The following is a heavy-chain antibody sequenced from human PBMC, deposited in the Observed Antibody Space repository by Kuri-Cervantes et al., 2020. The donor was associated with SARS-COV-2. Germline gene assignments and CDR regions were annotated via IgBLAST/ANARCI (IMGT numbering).Heavy chain of an antibody. V-gene: IGHV3-23*01. CDR3: ASATTAEDYYYYYGMDV. CDR1: GFTFSSYG. D-gene: IGHD4-17*01. CDR2: ISGGGHNT. Sequence: GGSLRLSCAASGFTFSSYGMTWVRQAPGKGLEWVSAISGGGHNTYYADSVKGRFTISRDNSNNTLYLQMNSLRAEDTAVYYCASATTAEDYYYYYGMDVWGQGTTVTVSS. J-gene: IGHJ6*02.